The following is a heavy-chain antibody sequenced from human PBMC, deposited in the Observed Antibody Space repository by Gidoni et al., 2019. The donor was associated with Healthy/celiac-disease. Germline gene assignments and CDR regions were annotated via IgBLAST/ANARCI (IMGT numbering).Heavy chain of an antibody. CDR3: ARSGYSYDYAFDI. D-gene: IGHD5-18*01. Sequence: QVQLQESGPGLVKPSETLSLTCTVAGDSISSYYWSWIRQPPGKGLEWIGYMYYSGSTNCNPSLKSRVTISIDTSKNQFSLKLSSVTAADTAVYYCARSGYSYDYAFDIWGQGTMVTVSS. V-gene: IGHV4-59*01. CDR2: MYYSGST. J-gene: IGHJ3*02. CDR1: GDSISSYY.